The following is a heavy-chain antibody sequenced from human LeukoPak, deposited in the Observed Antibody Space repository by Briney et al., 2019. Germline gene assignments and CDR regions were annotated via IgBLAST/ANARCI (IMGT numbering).Heavy chain of an antibody. Sequence: GGSLRLSCAASGFTFSSYAMSWVRQAPGKGLEWVANIRQDGSDKYYVDSVKGRFTISRDNAKNSLYLQMNSLRAEDTAVYYCARDGGSAMPFDYWGQGTLVTVSS. CDR2: IRQDGSDK. V-gene: IGHV3-7*01. J-gene: IGHJ4*02. D-gene: IGHD2-2*01. CDR3: ARDGGSAMPFDY. CDR1: GFTFSSYA.